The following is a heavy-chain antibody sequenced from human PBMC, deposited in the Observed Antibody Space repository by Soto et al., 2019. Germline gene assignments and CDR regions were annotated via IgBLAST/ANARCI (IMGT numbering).Heavy chain of an antibody. CDR2: ISAYNGNT. V-gene: IGHV1-18*04. D-gene: IGHD3-3*01. CDR3: ARNSKAIFGVVSYYYGMDV. J-gene: IGHJ6*02. CDR1: GCTFTSYG. Sequence: ASVKVSCKASGCTFTSYGISWVRQAPGQGLEWMGWISAYNGNTNYAQKLQGRVTMTTDTSTSTAYMELRSLRSDDTAVYYCARNSKAIFGVVSYYYGMDVWGQGTTVTVSS.